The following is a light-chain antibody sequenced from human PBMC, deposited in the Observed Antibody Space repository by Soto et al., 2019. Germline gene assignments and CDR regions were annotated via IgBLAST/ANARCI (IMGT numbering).Light chain of an antibody. Sequence: EIVLTQSPGTLSLSPGERATLACRASQSVRNSYLAWYQQKPGQAPRLLIYGASTRATGIPDRFSGSGSGTDFTLTISRLEPEDFAVYYCQQYGSSPRITFGPGTKVDIK. V-gene: IGKV3-20*01. J-gene: IGKJ3*01. CDR1: QSVRNSY. CDR3: QQYGSSPRIT. CDR2: GAS.